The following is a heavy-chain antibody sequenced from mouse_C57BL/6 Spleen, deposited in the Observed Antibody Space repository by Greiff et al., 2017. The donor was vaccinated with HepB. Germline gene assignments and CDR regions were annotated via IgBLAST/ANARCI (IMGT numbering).Heavy chain of an antibody. Sequence: VQLQQSGAELARPGASVKLSCKASGYTFTSYGISWVKQRTGQGLEWIGEIYPRSGNTYYNEKFKGKATLTADKSSSTAYMELRSLTSEDSAVYFCAREINYYGSSPYYFDYWGQGTTLTVSS. CDR1: GYTFTSYG. J-gene: IGHJ2*01. CDR2: IYPRSGNT. CDR3: AREINYYGSSPYYFDY. V-gene: IGHV1-81*01. D-gene: IGHD1-1*01.